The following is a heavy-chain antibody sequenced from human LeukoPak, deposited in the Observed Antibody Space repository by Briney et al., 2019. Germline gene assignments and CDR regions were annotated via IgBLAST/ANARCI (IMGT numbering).Heavy chain of an antibody. CDR2: ISPRSETP. Sequence: QPGGSLRLSCAGSGFTFSGYWMQWVRQAPGKGLDWLSYISPRSETPHHAVSVRGRFTISRDDAKSSLYLQMDGLKAEDSAVYFCARVRGPTVASMYFDYWGQGARVSVSS. D-gene: IGHD4-11*01. CDR1: GFTFSGYW. V-gene: IGHV3-48*04. J-gene: IGHJ4*02. CDR3: ARVRGPTVASMYFDY.